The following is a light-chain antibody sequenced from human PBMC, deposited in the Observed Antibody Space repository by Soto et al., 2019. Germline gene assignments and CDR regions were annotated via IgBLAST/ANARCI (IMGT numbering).Light chain of an antibody. CDR1: SSDVGGYNY. J-gene: IGLJ1*01. Sequence: QSVLTQPRSVSGSPGQSVTISCTGTSSDVGGYNYVSWYQQHPGKAPKLMIYDVIKRPSGVPDRFSGSKSRNTASLTISGLQAEDEADYFCCSYAGSYTFIFGTGTKLTVL. V-gene: IGLV2-11*01. CDR2: DVI. CDR3: CSYAGSYTFI.